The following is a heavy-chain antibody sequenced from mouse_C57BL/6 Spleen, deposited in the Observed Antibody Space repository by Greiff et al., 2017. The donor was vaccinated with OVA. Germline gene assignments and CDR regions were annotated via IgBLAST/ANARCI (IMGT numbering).Heavy chain of an antibody. CDR1: GFTFSDYY. J-gene: IGHJ4*01. Sequence: EVKLMESEGGLVQPGSSMKLSCTASGFTFSDYYMAWVRQVPEKGLEWVANINYDGSSTYYLDSLKSRFIISRDNAKNILYLQMSSLKSEDTATYYCARGGEDYYAMDYWGQGTSVTVSS. CDR3: ARGGEDYYAMDY. CDR2: INYDGSST. V-gene: IGHV5-16*01.